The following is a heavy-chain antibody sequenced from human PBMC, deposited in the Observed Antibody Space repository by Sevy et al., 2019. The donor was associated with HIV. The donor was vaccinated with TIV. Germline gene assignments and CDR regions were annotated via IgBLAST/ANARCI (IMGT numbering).Heavy chain of an antibody. J-gene: IGHJ4*02. CDR3: AKGAGQYFFDY. CDR1: GFSFSSYG. Sequence: GGSLRLSCAASGFSFSSYGMHWIRQAPGKGLEWVAVIWYDGSGKYYSDSVKGRFTISRDNSKNTLFLQMNSQRVEDTAIYYCAKGAGQYFFDYWGQGTLVTVSS. V-gene: IGHV3-33*06. CDR2: IWYDGSGK. D-gene: IGHD1-26*01.